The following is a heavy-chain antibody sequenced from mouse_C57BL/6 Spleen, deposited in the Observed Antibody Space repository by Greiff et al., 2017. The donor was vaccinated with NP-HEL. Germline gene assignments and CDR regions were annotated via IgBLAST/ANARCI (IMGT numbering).Heavy chain of an antibody. D-gene: IGHD4-1*02. CDR3: ARYFNWDYFDY. J-gene: IGHJ2*01. V-gene: IGHV1-82*01. CDR2: IYPGDGDT. Sequence: VQLQESGPELVKPGASVKISCKASGYAFSSSWMNWVKQRPGKGLEWIGRIYPGDGDTNYNGKFKGKATLTADKSSSTAYMQLSSLTSEDSAVYFCARYFNWDYFDYWGQGTTLTVSS. CDR1: GYAFSSSW.